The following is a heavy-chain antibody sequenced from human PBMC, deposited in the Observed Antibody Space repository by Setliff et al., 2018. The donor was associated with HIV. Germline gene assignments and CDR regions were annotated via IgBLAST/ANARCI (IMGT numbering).Heavy chain of an antibody. V-gene: IGHV4-38-2*01. CDR1: GYSISSGYY. Sequence: PSETLSLTCVVSGYSISSGYYWGWIRQPPGTGLEWIGSFYHSTTYYNPSLKSRVTISVDTSKNQFSLKLISVTAADTAVYHCARYGGNSFWFDPWGQGTLVTVSS. J-gene: IGHJ5*02. CDR3: ARYGGNSFWFDP. D-gene: IGHD2-21*01. CDR2: FYHSTT.